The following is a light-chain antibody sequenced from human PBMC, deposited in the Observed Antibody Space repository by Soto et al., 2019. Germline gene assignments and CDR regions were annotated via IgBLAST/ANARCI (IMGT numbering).Light chain of an antibody. CDR3: SSYATSKYV. V-gene: IGLV2-14*03. Sequence: QSALTQPASLSGSPGQSLTISCTGTSSDVGSYEYVSWYQQHPGTAPKLIIYDVSNRPSGVSYRFSGSKSGNTASLTISGLQPEDEADYFCSSYATSKYVFGSGTKVTVL. J-gene: IGLJ1*01. CDR1: SSDVGSYEY. CDR2: DVS.